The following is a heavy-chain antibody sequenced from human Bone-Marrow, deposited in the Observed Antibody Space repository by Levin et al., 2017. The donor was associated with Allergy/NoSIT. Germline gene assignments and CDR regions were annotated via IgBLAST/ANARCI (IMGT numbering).Heavy chain of an antibody. D-gene: IGHD5-12*01. Sequence: EASVKVSCKASGGTFSSYAISWVRQAPGQGLEWMGGIIPIFGTANYAQKFQGRVTITADKSTSTAYMELSSLRSEDTAVYYCARGKVATTSSLESGHESDYWGQGTLVTVSS. CDR2: IIPIFGTA. CDR3: ARGKVATTSSLESGHESDY. J-gene: IGHJ4*02. CDR1: GGTFSSYA. V-gene: IGHV1-69*06.